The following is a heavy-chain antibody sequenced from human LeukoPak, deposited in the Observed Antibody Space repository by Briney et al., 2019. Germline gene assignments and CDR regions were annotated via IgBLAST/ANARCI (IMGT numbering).Heavy chain of an antibody. D-gene: IGHD3-16*01. CDR1: GGSISSSSYY. CDR2: IYYSGST. J-gene: IGHJ4*02. CDR3: ARYGLIRGNDY. Sequence: PSETLSLTCTVSGGSISSSSYYWGWIRQPPGKGLEWIGSIYYSGSTRYNPSLKSRVAISIDTSKNQFSLKLSSVTAADTAVYYCARYGLIRGNDYWGQGTLVTVSS. V-gene: IGHV4-39*07.